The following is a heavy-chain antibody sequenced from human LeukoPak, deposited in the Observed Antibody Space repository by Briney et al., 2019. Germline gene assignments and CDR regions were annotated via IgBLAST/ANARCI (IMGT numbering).Heavy chain of an antibody. J-gene: IGHJ4*02. CDR1: GYTFTGYY. CDR2: INPNSGGT. CDR3: ASLISARNPGSDY. Sequence: GASVNVSCKASGYTFTGYYMHWVRQAPGQGLEWMGWINPNSGGTNYAQKFQGRVTVTRDTSISTAYMELNSLRSDDTAVYYCASLISARNPGSDYWGQGTLVTVSS. V-gene: IGHV1-2*02.